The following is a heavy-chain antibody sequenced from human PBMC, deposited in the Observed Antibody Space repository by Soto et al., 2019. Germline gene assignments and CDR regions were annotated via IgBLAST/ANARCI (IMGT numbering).Heavy chain of an antibody. Sequence: QMQLVQSGAEVKRPGASVRVSCKSSGYTFTSFYIHWVRQAPGQGLEWMGIINPSGEITNFAQRFQGRVTRTRDMSTNTQYMELSSLKSDDTAVYYCASSPAFSSSWYGIPPDPSHGMDVWGQGTTVTVS. J-gene: IGHJ6*02. D-gene: IGHD6-13*01. CDR1: GYTFTSFY. V-gene: IGHV1-46*01. CDR2: INPSGEIT. CDR3: ASSPAFSSSWYGIPPDPSHGMDV.